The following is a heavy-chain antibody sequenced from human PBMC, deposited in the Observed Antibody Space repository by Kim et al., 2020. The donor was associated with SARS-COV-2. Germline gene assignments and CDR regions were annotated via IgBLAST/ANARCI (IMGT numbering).Heavy chain of an antibody. J-gene: IGHJ4*02. D-gene: IGHD3-10*01. V-gene: IGHV3-48*02. CDR3: ARDLHTRWLSFDY. Sequence: YADSVKGRFTISRDNAKNSLYLQMNSLRDEDTAVYYCARDLHTRWLSFDYWGQGTLVTVSS.